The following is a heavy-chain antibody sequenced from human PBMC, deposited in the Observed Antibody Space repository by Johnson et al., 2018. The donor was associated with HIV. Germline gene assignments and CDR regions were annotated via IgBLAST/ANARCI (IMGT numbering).Heavy chain of an antibody. Sequence: QVQLVESGGGVVQPGGSLRLSCAASGFTFSSYGMHWVRQAPGKGLEWVAFIRYDGSNKYYADSVKGRFTISRDNSTNTLYLQMNSLRAEDTAVYYCAKDAYDYGDYGAFDIWGQGTMVTVSS. V-gene: IGHV3-30*02. CDR1: GFTFSSYG. J-gene: IGHJ3*02. D-gene: IGHD4-17*01. CDR2: IRYDGSNK. CDR3: AKDAYDYGDYGAFDI.